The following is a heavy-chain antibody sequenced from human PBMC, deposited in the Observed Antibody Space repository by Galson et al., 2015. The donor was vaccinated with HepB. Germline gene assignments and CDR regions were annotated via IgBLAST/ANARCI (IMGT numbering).Heavy chain of an antibody. CDR3: AKWRLSERWFDP. Sequence: SLRLSCAASGFAFSSYAMIWVRQAPGKGLEWVSVISSSGLNTVYADSVKGRFTISRDNSKNSLHLQMNSLRAEDTAVYYCAKWRLSERWFDPWGQGTLVTVSS. J-gene: IGHJ5*02. V-gene: IGHV3-23*01. D-gene: IGHD1-1*01. CDR1: GFAFSSYA. CDR2: ISSSGLNT.